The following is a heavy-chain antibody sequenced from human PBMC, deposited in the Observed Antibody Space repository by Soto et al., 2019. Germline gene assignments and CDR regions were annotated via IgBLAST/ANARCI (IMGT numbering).Heavy chain of an antibody. J-gene: IGHJ4*02. V-gene: IGHV4-38-2*02. Sequence: PSETLSLTCTVSGYSISNGYYWAWIRQSPGKGLEWIGSVYQTVSTYYNPSLESRVTILVDIAKNHFSLRLNSVTAADTAVYFCAREKGHGNPFDFWGPGMLVTVSS. D-gene: IGHD4-17*01. CDR2: VYQTVST. CDR3: AREKGHGNPFDF. CDR1: GYSISNGYY.